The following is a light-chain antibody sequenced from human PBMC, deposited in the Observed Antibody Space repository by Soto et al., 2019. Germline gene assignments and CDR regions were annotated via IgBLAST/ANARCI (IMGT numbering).Light chain of an antibody. V-gene: IGKV3-11*01. CDR1: QSVSSY. Sequence: IVLTQSPATLSLSPGERATLSCRASQSVSSYFAWYQQKPGQAPRLLIYDASNRATGIPARFSGSGSGTDFTLTISSLEPEDFAVYYCQQRSNWPLTFGQGPKVDI. CDR3: QQRSNWPLT. CDR2: DAS. J-gene: IGKJ1*01.